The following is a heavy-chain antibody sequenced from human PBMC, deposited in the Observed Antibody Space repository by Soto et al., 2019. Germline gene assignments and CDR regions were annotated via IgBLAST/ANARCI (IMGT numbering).Heavy chain of an antibody. Sequence: SETLSLTCTVSGGSISSYYWSWIRQPPGKGLEWIGDIYYSGSTNYNPSLKSRVTISVDTSKNQFSLKLSSVTAADTAVYYRARDRHSSYADWGQGTLVTVSS. CDR3: ARDRHSSYAD. D-gene: IGHD5-12*01. V-gene: IGHV4-59*01. CDR2: IYYSGST. J-gene: IGHJ4*02. CDR1: GGSISSYY.